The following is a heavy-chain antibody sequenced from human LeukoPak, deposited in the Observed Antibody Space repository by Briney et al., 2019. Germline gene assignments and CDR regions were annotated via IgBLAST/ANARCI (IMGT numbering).Heavy chain of an antibody. CDR1: GYTFTSYG. CDR3: ATDRIVGATKGPFDY. J-gene: IGHJ4*02. CDR2: FDPEDGET. V-gene: IGHV1-24*01. D-gene: IGHD1-26*01. Sequence: ASVKVSCKASGYTFTSYGISWVRQAPGKGLEWMGGFDPEDGETIYAQKFQGRVTMTEDTSTDTAYMELSSLRSEDTAVYYCATDRIVGATKGPFDYWGQGTLVTVSS.